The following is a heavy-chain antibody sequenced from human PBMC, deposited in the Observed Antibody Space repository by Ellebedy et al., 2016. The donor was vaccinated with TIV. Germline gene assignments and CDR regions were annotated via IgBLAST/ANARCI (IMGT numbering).Heavy chain of an antibody. CDR2: IIAGGDST. J-gene: IGHJ4*02. CDR1: GLTFSGHA. D-gene: IGHD3-22*01. Sequence: GESLKISCAASGLTFSGHAMSWVRQTPGKGLEWVSGIIAGGDSTHYVDSVKGRFTISRDNSKKTLYLQMNRLRAEDTAVYYCVKLDSSGFYYGRLDYWGQGTLVTVSS. CDR3: VKLDSSGFYYGRLDY. V-gene: IGHV3-23*01.